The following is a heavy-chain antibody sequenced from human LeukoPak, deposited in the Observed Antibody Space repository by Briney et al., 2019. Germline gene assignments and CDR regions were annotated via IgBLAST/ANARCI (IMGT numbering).Heavy chain of an antibody. Sequence: SETLSLTCTVSGGSISSYYWSWIRQPPGKGLEWIGYIYYSGSTNYNPSLKSRVPISVDTSKNQFSLKLSSVTAADTAVYYCARSDSSGWTYYFDYWGQGTLVTVSS. CDR3: ARSDSSGWTYYFDY. J-gene: IGHJ4*02. V-gene: IGHV4-59*08. CDR2: IYYSGST. CDR1: GGSISSYY. D-gene: IGHD6-19*01.